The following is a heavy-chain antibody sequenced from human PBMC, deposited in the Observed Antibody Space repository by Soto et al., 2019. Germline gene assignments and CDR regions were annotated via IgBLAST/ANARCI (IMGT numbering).Heavy chain of an antibody. CDR1: GYTFTSYA. CDR2: INAGNGNT. Sequence: QVQLVQSGAEVKKPGASVKVSCKASGYTFTSYAMHWVRQAPGQRLEWMGWINAGNGNTKYSQKFQGRVTITRDTAASTDYMGLSSLRSEDTAVYYCAGGVGLYSGYDYWGQGTRVTVSS. J-gene: IGHJ4*02. CDR3: AGGVGLYSGYDY. V-gene: IGHV1-3*01. D-gene: IGHD5-12*01.